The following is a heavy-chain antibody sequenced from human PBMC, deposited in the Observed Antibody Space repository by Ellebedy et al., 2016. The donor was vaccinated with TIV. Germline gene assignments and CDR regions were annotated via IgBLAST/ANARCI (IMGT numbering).Heavy chain of an antibody. CDR1: GFTFSDYY. CDR2: ISSSGSTI. J-gene: IGHJ4*02. D-gene: IGHD6-19*01. Sequence: PGGSLRLSCAASGFTFSDYYMSWIRQAPGKGLEWVSYISSSGSTIYYADSVKGRFTISRDNAKNSLYLQMNSLRAEDTAVYYCARARSSGWLHTPDYWGQGTLVTVSS. V-gene: IGHV3-11*01. CDR3: ARARSSGWLHTPDY.